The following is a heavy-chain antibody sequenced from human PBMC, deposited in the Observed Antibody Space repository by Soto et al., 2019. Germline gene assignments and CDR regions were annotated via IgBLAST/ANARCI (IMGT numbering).Heavy chain of an antibody. CDR1: GGSISSYY. V-gene: IGHV4-59*01. CDR3: ARGGFGYAFDY. J-gene: IGHJ4*02. D-gene: IGHD2-2*01. Sequence: SETLSLTCTVSGGSISSYYWSWIRQPPGKGLEWIGYIYDSGSTRYNPSLKSRVTISLDTSENQFSLRLSSVTAADTAVYYCARGGFGYAFDYWGQGTLVTVSS. CDR2: IYDSGST.